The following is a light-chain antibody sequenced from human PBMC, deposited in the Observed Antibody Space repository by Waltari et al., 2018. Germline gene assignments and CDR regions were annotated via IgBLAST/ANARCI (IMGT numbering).Light chain of an antibody. CDR1: QSVSNH. V-gene: IGKV3-11*01. CDR2: ETS. CDR3: QQHYLWPPIP. J-gene: IGKJ5*01. Sequence: ESVLTQSPAILSVSPGERATLSCRASQSVSNHLAWYQQKPGQAPRLLIYETSNRATGIPARFSGSGSETDFTLTISSLESEDFAVYYCQQHYLWPPIPFGQGTRLEIK.